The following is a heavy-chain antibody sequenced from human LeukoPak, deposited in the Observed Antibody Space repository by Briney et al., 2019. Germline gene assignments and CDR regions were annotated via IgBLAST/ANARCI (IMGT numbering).Heavy chain of an antibody. Sequence: GGPLRLSCAASGFTFSSYAMSWVRQAPGKGLEWVSAISGSGGSTYYADSVKGRFTISRDNSKNTLYLQMNSLRAEDTAVYYCAKSAHYDILTGPWDYWGQGTLVTVSS. D-gene: IGHD3-9*01. CDR2: ISGSGGST. J-gene: IGHJ4*02. V-gene: IGHV3-23*01. CDR3: AKSAHYDILTGPWDY. CDR1: GFTFSSYA.